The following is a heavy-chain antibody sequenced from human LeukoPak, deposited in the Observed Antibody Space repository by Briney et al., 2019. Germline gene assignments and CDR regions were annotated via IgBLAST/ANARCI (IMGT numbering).Heavy chain of an antibody. D-gene: IGHD5-18*01. CDR2: ISWNGGSI. V-gene: IGHV3-9*01. Sequence: GGSLRLSCAASGFTFDDYAMHWVRQAPGKGLEWVSGISWNGGSIGYADSVKGRFTISRDNAKNSLYLQMNSLRAEDTALYYCAKGAGYSYGHGYFDYWGQGTLVTVSS. CDR3: AKGAGYSYGHGYFDY. J-gene: IGHJ4*02. CDR1: GFTFDDYA.